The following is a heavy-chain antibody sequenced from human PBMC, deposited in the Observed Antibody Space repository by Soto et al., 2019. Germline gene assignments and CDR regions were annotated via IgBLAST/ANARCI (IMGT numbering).Heavy chain of an antibody. CDR2: ISTYNGNR. CDR3: AREYYYGMDV. J-gene: IGHJ6*02. V-gene: IGHV1-18*01. Sequence: VPVKVSCKASGYTFTSYAINWLQHAPGQGLEWMGWISTYNGNRDYAQKFQGRVTMTTDTSTTTAYMELRSLRSDDTAVYYCAREYYYGMDVWGQGTTVTVSS. CDR1: GYTFTSYA.